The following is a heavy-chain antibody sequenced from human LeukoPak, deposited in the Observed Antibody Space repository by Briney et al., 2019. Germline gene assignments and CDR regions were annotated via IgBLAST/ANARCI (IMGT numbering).Heavy chain of an antibody. D-gene: IGHD5-24*01. Sequence: GGSLRLSCAASGFTFSDYSMNWVRQAPGKGLEWVASVNTVSSYIYYADSMRGRFTISRDNAKNSLFLQMNSLRAEDTAVYYCARGRRYYYYYYYMDVWGKGTTVTVSS. J-gene: IGHJ6*03. CDR2: VNTVSSYI. CDR3: ARGRRYYYYYYYMDV. V-gene: IGHV3-21*01. CDR1: GFTFSDYS.